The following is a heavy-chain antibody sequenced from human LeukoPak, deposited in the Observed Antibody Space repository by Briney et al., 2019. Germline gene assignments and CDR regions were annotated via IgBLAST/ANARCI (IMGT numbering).Heavy chain of an antibody. CDR2: ISGAAGST. CDR3: AKLSLSGRSQSADY. V-gene: IGHV3-23*01. CDR1: GFTFSSYA. Sequence: GGSLRLSCAASGFTFSSYAMSWARQAPGKGLEWVSSISGAAGSTPYADSVKGRFTISRDNSKNTLFLQMNSLRAEDTAVYYCAKLSLSGRSQSADYWGQGTLSPSPQ. J-gene: IGHJ4*02. D-gene: IGHD3-10*01.